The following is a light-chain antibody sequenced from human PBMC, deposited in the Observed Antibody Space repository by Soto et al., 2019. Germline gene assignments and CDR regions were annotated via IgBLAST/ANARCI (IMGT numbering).Light chain of an antibody. Sequence: QSALTQPRSVSGSPGQSVTISCTGTNSDVGGYNFVSWYQQLPGKAPKLIIFEVNRRPSGVSDRFSGSKSGNTASLTISGLQAEDEADFFCCSYAGNGAWVFGGGTKVTVL. V-gene: IGLV2-11*01. CDR3: CSYAGNGAWV. CDR2: EVN. CDR1: NSDVGGYNF. J-gene: IGLJ3*02.